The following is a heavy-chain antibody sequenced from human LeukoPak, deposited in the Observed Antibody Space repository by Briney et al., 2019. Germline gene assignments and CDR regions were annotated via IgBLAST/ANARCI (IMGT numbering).Heavy chain of an antibody. D-gene: IGHD3-22*01. V-gene: IGHV1-2*06. CDR1: GYTFTGYY. J-gene: IGHJ4*02. CDR2: INPNSGGT. Sequence: ASVKVSCKASGYTFTGYYMHWVRQAPGQGLEWMGRINPNSGGTNYAQKFQGRVTMTRDTSISTAYMELSRLRSDDTAVHYCARASYYYDSSGYSYYFDYWGQGTLVTVSS. CDR3: ARASYYYDSSGYSYYFDY.